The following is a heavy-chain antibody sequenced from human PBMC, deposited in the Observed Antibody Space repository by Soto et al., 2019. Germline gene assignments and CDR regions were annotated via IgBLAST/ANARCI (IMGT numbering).Heavy chain of an antibody. D-gene: IGHD2-2*01. CDR2: IYYSGNT. CDR1: GGSIINGDYY. V-gene: IGHV4-30-4*01. CDR3: ARDAPKGYCISTSCTDAFVI. J-gene: IGHJ3*02. Sequence: SETLSLTCTVSGGSIINGDYYLTWIRQPPGKGLEWIGYIYYSGNTYYNPSLKSRVMISVDTSKNQFSLNLSSVTAADTAVYYCARDAPKGYCISTSCTDAFVIWGQGTMVTVS.